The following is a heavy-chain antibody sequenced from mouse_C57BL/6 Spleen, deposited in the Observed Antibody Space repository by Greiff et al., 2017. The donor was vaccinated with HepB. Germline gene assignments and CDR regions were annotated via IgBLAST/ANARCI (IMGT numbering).Heavy chain of an antibody. Sequence: VQLQQSGPELVKPGASVKISCKASGYAFSSSWMNWVKQRPGKGLEWIGRIYPGDGDTNYNGKFKGKATLTADKSSRTAYMQLSSLTSEDSAVYFCARGGSSYVWNYWGQGTTLTVSS. J-gene: IGHJ2*01. CDR3: ARGGSSYVWNY. CDR2: IYPGDGDT. CDR1: GYAFSSSW. D-gene: IGHD1-1*01. V-gene: IGHV1-82*01.